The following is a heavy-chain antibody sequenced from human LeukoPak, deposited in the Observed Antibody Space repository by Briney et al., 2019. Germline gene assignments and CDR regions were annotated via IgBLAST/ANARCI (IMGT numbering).Heavy chain of an antibody. CDR2: ISYGSDTI. J-gene: IGHJ3*01. Sequence: GGSLRLSCAASGFTFDEYAMHWVRQAPGKGLKWVSGISYGSDTIGYVDPVKGRFTISRDNAKNSLYLQMNSLRTDDTALYYCAKDRGGSSQLGDAFDVWGQGTMVSVSS. V-gene: IGHV3-9*01. D-gene: IGHD2-15*01. CDR3: AKDRGGSSQLGDAFDV. CDR1: GFTFDEYA.